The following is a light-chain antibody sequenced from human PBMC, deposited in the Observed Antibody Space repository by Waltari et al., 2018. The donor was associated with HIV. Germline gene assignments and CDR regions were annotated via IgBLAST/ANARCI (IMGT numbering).Light chain of an antibody. Sequence: EIVMTQSPATLSVSPGERATLSCRASQSVSSNLAWYQQKPGQAPRLLIYGASTSATGIPARFSGSGSGTDFTLTINSLEAEDAAAYYCHQSSSLPYTFGQGTKLEIK. CDR3: HQSSSLPYT. CDR1: QSVSSN. CDR2: GAS. J-gene: IGKJ2*01. V-gene: IGKV3-15*01.